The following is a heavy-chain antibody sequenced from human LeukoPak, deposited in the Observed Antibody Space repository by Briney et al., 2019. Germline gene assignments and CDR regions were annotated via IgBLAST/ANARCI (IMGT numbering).Heavy chain of an antibody. CDR1: GGTFSSYA. CDR3: ARAPTFGEHPDY. D-gene: IGHD3-10*01. CDR2: IIPIFGTA. V-gene: IGHV1-69*13. J-gene: IGHJ4*02. Sequence: ASVKVSCKASGGTFSSYAISWVRQAPGQGLEWMGGIIPIFGTANYAQKFQGRVTITADESTSTAYMELSSLRSEDTAVYYCARAPTFGEHPDYWGQGTLVTVSS.